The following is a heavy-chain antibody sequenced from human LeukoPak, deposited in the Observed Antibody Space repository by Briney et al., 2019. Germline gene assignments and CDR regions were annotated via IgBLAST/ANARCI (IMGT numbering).Heavy chain of an antibody. D-gene: IGHD6-25*01. V-gene: IGHV4-34*01. Sequence: PSETLSLTCAVYGGPFSGYFWTWIRQPPGKGLEWIGEINHSRRTNYNPSLMSRVTISVDTSKNQFSLNLRSVTAADTAVYYCARGQFQRDYWGQGTLVTVSS. J-gene: IGHJ4*02. CDR3: ARGQFQRDY. CDR1: GGPFSGYF. CDR2: INHSRRT.